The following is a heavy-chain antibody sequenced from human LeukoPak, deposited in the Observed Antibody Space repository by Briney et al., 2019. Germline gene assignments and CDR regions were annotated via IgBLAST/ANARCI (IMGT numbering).Heavy chain of an antibody. Sequence: PSETLSLTCTVSGGSISSSSYYWGWIRQPPGKGLEWIGSIYYSGSTYYNPSLKSRVTISVDTSKNQFSLKLSSVTAADTAVYYCARPSSIGDYGGNWDYWGQGTLVTVSS. CDR3: ARPSSIGDYGGNWDY. J-gene: IGHJ4*02. V-gene: IGHV4-39*01. CDR1: GGSISSSSYY. D-gene: IGHD4-23*01. CDR2: IYYSGST.